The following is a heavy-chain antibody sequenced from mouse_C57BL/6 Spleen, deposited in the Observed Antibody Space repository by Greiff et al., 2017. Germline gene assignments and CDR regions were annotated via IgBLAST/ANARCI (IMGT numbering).Heavy chain of an antibody. V-gene: IGHV1-76*01. CDR1: GYTFTDYY. D-gene: IGHD1-3*01. CDR3: ARETNYIVLAY. Sequence: QVQLQQSGAELVRPGASVKLSCKASGYTFTDYYINWVKQRPGQGLEWIARIYPGSGNTYYNEKFKGKATLTAEKSSSTAYMQLSSLTSEDSAVYFCARETNYIVLAYWGQGTLVTVSA. CDR2: IYPGSGNT. J-gene: IGHJ3*01.